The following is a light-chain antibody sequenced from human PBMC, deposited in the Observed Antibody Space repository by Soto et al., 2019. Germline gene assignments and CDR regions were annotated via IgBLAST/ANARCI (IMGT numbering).Light chain of an antibody. CDR2: EVT. CDR3: ASYTTTGTVL. J-gene: IGLJ2*01. CDR1: TSDVGGYNS. V-gene: IGLV2-14*01. Sequence: QSALTQPASVSGSPGQSITISCTGTTSDVGGYNSVSWFQHHPDKAPKFFIYEVTLRPSGVSNRFSGSKSGNTASLTISGLQPEDEADYYCASYTTTGTVLFGGGTKLTVL.